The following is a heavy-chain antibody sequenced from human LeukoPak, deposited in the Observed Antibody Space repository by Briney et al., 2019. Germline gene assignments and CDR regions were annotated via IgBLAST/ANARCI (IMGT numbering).Heavy chain of an antibody. Sequence: GGSLRLSCAASGFTFSSYDMHWVRQAPGRGLEWVAIILSDGNDKYYADSVKGRFTISRDNSKDTLDLQMNSLRAEDTAVYYCAKDRTSTWSWDYWGQGTLVIVSS. CDR3: AKDRTSTWSWDY. CDR1: GFTFSSYD. D-gene: IGHD6-13*01. V-gene: IGHV3-30*18. CDR2: ILSDGNDK. J-gene: IGHJ4*02.